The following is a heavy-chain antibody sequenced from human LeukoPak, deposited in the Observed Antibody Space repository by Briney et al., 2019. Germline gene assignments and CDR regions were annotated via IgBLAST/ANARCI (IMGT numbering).Heavy chain of an antibody. CDR1: GYTFTSYD. Sequence: ASVKVSCKASGYTFTSYDINWVRQATGQGLEWMGWMNPNSGNTGYAQKFQGRVTMTRNTSISTAYMELSSLRSEDTAVYYCARDSVVGRFLEWPFDYWGQGTLATVSS. CDR2: MNPNSGNT. D-gene: IGHD3-3*01. V-gene: IGHV1-8*01. J-gene: IGHJ4*02. CDR3: ARDSVVGRFLEWPFDY.